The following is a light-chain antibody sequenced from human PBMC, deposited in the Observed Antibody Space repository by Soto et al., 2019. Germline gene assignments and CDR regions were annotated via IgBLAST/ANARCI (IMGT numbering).Light chain of an antibody. Sequence: EIVMTQSPATLSVSPGERATLSCRASQSVSSNLAWYQQKPGQAPRLLIYGASTRATGIPARFSGSGSGTEITLTISSLQSEDFAVYYCKQYNNWPPITFDQGTRLEIK. J-gene: IGKJ5*01. CDR2: GAS. V-gene: IGKV3-15*01. CDR1: QSVSSN. CDR3: KQYNNWPPIT.